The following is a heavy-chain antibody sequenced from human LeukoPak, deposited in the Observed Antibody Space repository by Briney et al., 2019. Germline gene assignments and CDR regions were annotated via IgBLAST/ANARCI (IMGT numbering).Heavy chain of an antibody. CDR1: GFTVSSNY. CDR2: IYSGVST. V-gene: IGHV3-53*01. D-gene: IGHD1-1*01. Sequence: PGGSLRLSCAASGFTVSSNYMSWVRQAPGEGLEWDSVIYSGVSTYYADSVRGRFTISRDHSRNTLYLQMNSLRAEARAVYYCARDLDPPYDAFDIWGQGTMVTVSS. CDR3: ARDLDPPYDAFDI. J-gene: IGHJ3*02.